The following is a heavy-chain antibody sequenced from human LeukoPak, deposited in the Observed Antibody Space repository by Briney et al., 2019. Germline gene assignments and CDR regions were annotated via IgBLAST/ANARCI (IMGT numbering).Heavy chain of an antibody. D-gene: IGHD1-1*01. CDR2: IGTAGDT. Sequence: GGSLRLSCAASGFTFSSYDMHWVRHATGKGLEWVSAIGTAGDTYYPGSVKGRFTISRENAKNSLYLQMNSLRAGDTAVYYCARGETGTTKALDYWGQGTLVTVSS. J-gene: IGHJ4*02. CDR3: ARGETGTTKALDY. V-gene: IGHV3-13*01. CDR1: GFTFSSYD.